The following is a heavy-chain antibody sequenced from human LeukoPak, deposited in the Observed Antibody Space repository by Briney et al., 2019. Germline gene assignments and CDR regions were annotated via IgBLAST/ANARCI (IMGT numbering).Heavy chain of an antibody. CDR2: ISGSGGST. V-gene: IGHV3-23*01. CDR3: ARDSRNYYGSGSSD. D-gene: IGHD3-10*01. Sequence: PGGSLSLSCAASGFTFSSYAMSWVRPAAGKGLEWVSAISGSGGSTYHASSVKGRCTISRDNSKNTLYLQMNSLRDEDTGVCYCARDSRNYYGSGSSDWGQGTLVTVSS. CDR1: GFTFSSYA. J-gene: IGHJ4*02.